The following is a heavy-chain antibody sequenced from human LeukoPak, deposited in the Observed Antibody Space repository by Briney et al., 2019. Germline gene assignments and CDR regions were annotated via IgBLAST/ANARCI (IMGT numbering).Heavy chain of an antibody. CDR2: IYYSGST. V-gene: IGHV4-59*08. Sequence: SETLSLTCNVSGGSISSSYWSWIRQPPGKGLEWIGYIYYSGSTNYNPSLKSRVTISVDTSKNQLSLKLSSVTATDTAVYYCASPYDTGGYFDYWGQGTLVTVSS. CDR3: ASPYDTGGYFDY. CDR1: GGSISSSY. J-gene: IGHJ4*02. D-gene: IGHD3-22*01.